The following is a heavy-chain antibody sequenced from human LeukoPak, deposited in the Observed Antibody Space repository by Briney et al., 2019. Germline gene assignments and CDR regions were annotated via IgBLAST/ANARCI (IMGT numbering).Heavy chain of an antibody. Sequence: GGSLRLSCAASGFSFSNKFMYWVRQAPGEGLEWGSVIRVGDVTHYADSVKGRVTTSRDSSKNTVYLQMESLRVEDTAVYYCAREDKGGATDDGFDVWGRGTVVIVSS. CDR2: IRVGDVT. J-gene: IGHJ3*01. CDR1: GFSFSNKF. V-gene: IGHV3-53*01. CDR3: AREDKGGATDDGFDV. D-gene: IGHD3-16*01.